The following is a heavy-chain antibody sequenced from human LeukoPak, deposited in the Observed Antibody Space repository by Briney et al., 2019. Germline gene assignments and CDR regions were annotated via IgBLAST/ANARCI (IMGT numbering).Heavy chain of an antibody. V-gene: IGHV3-72*01. CDR2: TRNKANSYTT. CDR1: GFSFSDHN. J-gene: IGHJ4*02. Sequence: GGSLRLSCAASGFSFSDHNMDWVRQAPGNGLEWVGRTRNKANSYTTEYAASVKGRFTISRDDSKNSLYLQMNSLKTEDTAVYYCAMGYSGYDYRYWGQGTLVTVSS. CDR3: AMGYSGYDYRY. D-gene: IGHD5-12*01.